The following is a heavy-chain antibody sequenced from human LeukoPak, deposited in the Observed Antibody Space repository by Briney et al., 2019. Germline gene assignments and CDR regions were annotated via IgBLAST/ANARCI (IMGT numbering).Heavy chain of an antibody. J-gene: IGHJ4*02. Sequence: PGGSLRLSCAASGFTFSSYGMHWVRQAPGKGLEWVAVISYDGSNKYYADSVKGRFTISRDNSKNTLYLQMNSLRAEDTAVYCCAKESDSRDYFDYWGQGTLVTVSS. CDR3: AKESDSRDYFDY. CDR1: GFTFSSYG. D-gene: IGHD3-22*01. CDR2: ISYDGSNK. V-gene: IGHV3-30*18.